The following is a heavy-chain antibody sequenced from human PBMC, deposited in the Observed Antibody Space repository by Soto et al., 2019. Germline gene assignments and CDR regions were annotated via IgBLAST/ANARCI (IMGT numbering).Heavy chain of an antibody. Sequence: PGGSLRLSCAASGFTFSSYGMHWVRQAPGKGLEWVAVISYDGSNKYYADSVKGRFTISRDNSKNTLYLQMNSLRAEDTAVYYCAKDGVGYSGYLYYGMDVWGQGTTVTVSS. CDR1: GFTFSSYG. J-gene: IGHJ6*02. CDR2: ISYDGSNK. CDR3: AKDGVGYSGYLYYGMDV. V-gene: IGHV3-30*18. D-gene: IGHD5-12*01.